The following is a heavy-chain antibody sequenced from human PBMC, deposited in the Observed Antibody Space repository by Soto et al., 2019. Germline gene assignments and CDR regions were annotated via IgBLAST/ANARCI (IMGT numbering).Heavy chain of an antibody. V-gene: IGHV3-30*18. D-gene: IGHD1-1*01. CDR3: AQEENAWTRAYGFDV. CDR2: ISYDGSNK. J-gene: IGHJ6*02. Sequence: GVSLRLSCAASGFTFSSYGMHWVRQAPGKGLEWVAVISYDGSNKYYAGSVKGRFTISRDNSKNTLYLQMNSLRAEDTAVYYRAQEENAWTRAYGFDVWGQGTTVTVS. CDR1: GFTFSSYG.